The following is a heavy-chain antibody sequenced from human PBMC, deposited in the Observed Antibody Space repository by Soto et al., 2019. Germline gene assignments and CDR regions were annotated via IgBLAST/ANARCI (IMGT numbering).Heavy chain of an antibody. D-gene: IGHD4-17*01. J-gene: IGHJ2*01. V-gene: IGHV3-23*01. CDR2: ISVSGDTT. CDR3: AQDPSTLTTGYFGL. Sequence: EVQLLESGGNLVQPGWSLRLSCAASGFSFSTYAMSWVRQAPGEGLEWVSAISVSGDTTYYADSVKGRFTISRDSSKNTLYLQMNSLRAEDTALYYCAQDPSTLTTGYFGLWGRGTLVTVSS. CDR1: GFSFSTYA.